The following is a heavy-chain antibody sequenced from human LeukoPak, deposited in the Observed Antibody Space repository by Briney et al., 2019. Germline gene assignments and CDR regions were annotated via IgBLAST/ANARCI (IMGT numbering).Heavy chain of an antibody. V-gene: IGHV1-18*01. J-gene: IGHJ4*02. D-gene: IGHD5-12*01. CDR2: ISTYNGNT. CDR3: ARGRGSTSRY. Sequence: GASVKVSCKASGYTFTSYGITWVRRAPGQGLEWMGWISTYNGNTNYAQNLQGRVTMTTDTSTSTAYMDLRSLRSDDTAVYYCARGRGSTSRYWGQGTLVTVSS. CDR1: GYTFTSYG.